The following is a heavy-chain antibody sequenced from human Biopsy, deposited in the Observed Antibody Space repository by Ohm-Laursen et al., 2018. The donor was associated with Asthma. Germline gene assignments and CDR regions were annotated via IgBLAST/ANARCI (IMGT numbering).Heavy chain of an antibody. J-gene: IGHJ5*02. D-gene: IGHD2-8*01. CDR3: ARGPSPHYHTSNGKFDL. Sequence: TLSLTWTVSGGSLTSAYWSWVRHFPGKGLEWIGYIYYSGTTYYNPSLKSRLTISVDMSKNQFILHLTSVTAADTAVYFCARGPSPHYHTSNGKFDLWGQGTLVTVSS. CDR2: IYYSGTT. CDR1: GGSLTSAY. V-gene: IGHV4-31*02.